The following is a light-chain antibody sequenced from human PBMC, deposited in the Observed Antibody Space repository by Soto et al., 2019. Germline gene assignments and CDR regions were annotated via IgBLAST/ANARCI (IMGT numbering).Light chain of an antibody. CDR3: AAWDDSLNGRV. Sequence: QSVLTQPPSASGTPGQRVTISCSGSNSNIGSNTVNWYQQIPGTAPKLLIYYDNLRPSRVPDRISGSKSGTSASLAISGLQSDDEADYYSAAWDDSLNGRVFGTGTKLTVL. CDR2: YDN. V-gene: IGLV1-44*01. J-gene: IGLJ1*01. CDR1: NSNIGSNT.